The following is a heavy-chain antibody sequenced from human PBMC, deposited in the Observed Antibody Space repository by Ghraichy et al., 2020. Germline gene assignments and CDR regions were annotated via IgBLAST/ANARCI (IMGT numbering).Heavy chain of an antibody. CDR2: INSDGSST. J-gene: IGHJ6*02. V-gene: IGHV3-74*01. D-gene: IGHD3-3*01. Sequence: GGSLRLSCAASGFTFSSYWMHWVRQAPGKGLVWVSRINSDGSSTSYADSVKGRFTISRDNAKNTLYLQMNSLRAEDTAVYYCARAGAYYDFWSGYYTFRYGMDVWGQGTTVTVSS. CDR1: GFTFSSYW. CDR3: ARAGAYYDFWSGYYTFRYGMDV.